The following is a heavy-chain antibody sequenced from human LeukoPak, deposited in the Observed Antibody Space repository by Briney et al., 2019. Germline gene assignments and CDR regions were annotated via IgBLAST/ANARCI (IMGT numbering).Heavy chain of an antibody. CDR2: IYYSGST. CDR3: ARDLPKGNKYYYDRTEGRNWFDP. CDR1: GGSISSYY. Sequence: SETLSLTCTVSGGSISSYYWSWIRQPPGKGLEWIGYIYYSGSTNYNPSLKSRVTISVDTSKNQFSLKLSSVTAADTAVYYCARDLPKGNKYYYDRTEGRNWFDPWGQGTLVTVSS. V-gene: IGHV4-59*12. J-gene: IGHJ5*02. D-gene: IGHD3-22*01.